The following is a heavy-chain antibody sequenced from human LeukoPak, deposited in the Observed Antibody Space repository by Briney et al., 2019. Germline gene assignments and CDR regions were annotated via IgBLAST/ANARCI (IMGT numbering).Heavy chain of an antibody. CDR1: GFTFSGFW. CDR3: ARSSYSSSSSV. CDR2: INSDGSEG. J-gene: IGHJ3*01. V-gene: IGHV3-7*03. Sequence: GGSLRLSCAVSGFTFSGFWMSWSRQAPGKGLEWEASINSDGSEGYYADVVKGRFTISRDNAKNSLYLQINSLRAEDTAVYYCARSSYSSSSSVWGQGTMVTVSS. D-gene: IGHD6-6*01.